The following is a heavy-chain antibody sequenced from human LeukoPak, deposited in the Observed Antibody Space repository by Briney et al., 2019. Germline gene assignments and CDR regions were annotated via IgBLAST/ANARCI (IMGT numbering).Heavy chain of an antibody. CDR1: GFSFSSYS. CDR2: ISISGGTI. J-gene: IGHJ6*02. D-gene: IGHD6-25*01. CDR3: ARASLSITAAAPTYGLDV. Sequence: PGGSLRLPCAASGFSFSSYSMNWVRHAPGKGLEWMSYISISGGTIYYTDSVKGRFTISRDNAKNSLFLQMNSLSAEDTAVYYCARASLSITAAAPTYGLDVWGQGTTVTVSS. V-gene: IGHV3-48*01.